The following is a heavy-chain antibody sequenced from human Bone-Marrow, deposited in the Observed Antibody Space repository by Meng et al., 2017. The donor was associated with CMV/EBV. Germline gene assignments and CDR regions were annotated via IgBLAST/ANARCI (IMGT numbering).Heavy chain of an antibody. D-gene: IGHD5-18*01. CDR3: ARDRLGYSYGAAYYYGMDV. V-gene: IGHV1-18*01. J-gene: IGHJ6*02. CDR1: GYTFTSYG. CDR2: ISAYNGNT. Sequence: ASVKVSCKASGYTFTSYGISWVRQAPGQGLEWMGWISAYNGNTNYAQKLQGRVTMTTDTSTSTAYMELRILRSEDTAVYYCARDRLGYSYGAAYYYGMDVWGQGTTVTVSS.